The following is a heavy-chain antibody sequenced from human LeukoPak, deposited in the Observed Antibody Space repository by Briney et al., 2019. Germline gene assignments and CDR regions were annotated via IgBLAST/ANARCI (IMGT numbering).Heavy chain of an antibody. CDR2: VNQDGSGK. CDR1: GFTFSSAW. CDR3: AREGYCSGDSCYLDAFDI. Sequence: GGSLRLSCAASGFTFSSAWMSWVRQAPGKGLEWVANVNQDGSGKYYVDSVKGRFTISKDNAKNSLYLQMNSLRAEDTAVYYCAREGYCSGDSCYLDAFDIWGQGTMVTVSS. J-gene: IGHJ3*02. D-gene: IGHD2-15*01. V-gene: IGHV3-7*01.